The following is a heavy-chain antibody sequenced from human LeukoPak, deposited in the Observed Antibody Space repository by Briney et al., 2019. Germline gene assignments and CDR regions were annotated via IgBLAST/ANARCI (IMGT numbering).Heavy chain of an antibody. CDR1: GFTFSIYTIN. CDR2: IYYSGST. CDR3: ARGRPYSGGYHLDY. V-gene: IGHV4-59*04. J-gene: IGHJ4*02. D-gene: IGHD1-26*01. Sequence: PGGSLRLSCAASGFTFSIYTINWVRQPPGKGLEWIGNIYYSGSTYYNPSLKSRVTMSVDTSKNQFFLKLNSVTAADTAVYYCARGRPYSGGYHLDYWGQGTLVTVSP.